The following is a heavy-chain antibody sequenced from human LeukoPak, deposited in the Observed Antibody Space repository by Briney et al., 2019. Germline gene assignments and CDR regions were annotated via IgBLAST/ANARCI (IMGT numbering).Heavy chain of an antibody. V-gene: IGHV3-7*01. CDR1: GFTFSSYW. Sequence: PGGSLRLSCAASGFTFSSYWMNWVRQAPGKGLEWVANIKQDGSEKFYVDSVKGRFTMSRDNAKNSLYLQMNSLRAEDTAVYYCARVQWELRGVGSYFDYWGQGALVTVSS. J-gene: IGHJ4*02. CDR3: ARVQWELRGVGSYFDY. CDR2: IKQDGSEK. D-gene: IGHD1-26*01.